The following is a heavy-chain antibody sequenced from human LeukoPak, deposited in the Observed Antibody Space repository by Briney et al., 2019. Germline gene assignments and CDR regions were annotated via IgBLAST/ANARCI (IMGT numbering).Heavy chain of an antibody. CDR1: GFTFSSYG. CDR2: ISYDGSDK. D-gene: IGHD3-9*01. V-gene: IGHV3-30*03. Sequence: GGSLRLSCAASGFTFSSYGMHWVRQAPGKGLGWVAVISYDGSDKYYADSVKGRFTISRDNSKNTLYLQMNSLRAEDTAVYYCARDFFSGTYYDILAPFDYWGQGTLVTVSS. J-gene: IGHJ4*02. CDR3: ARDFFSGTYYDILAPFDY.